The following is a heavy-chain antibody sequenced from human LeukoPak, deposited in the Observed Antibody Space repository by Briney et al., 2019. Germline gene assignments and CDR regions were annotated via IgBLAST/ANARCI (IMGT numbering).Heavy chain of an antibody. CDR2: ISYDGSNK. CDR3: ARESTSITTFGLDY. CDR1: GFTFSSYA. Sequence: PGRSLRLSCAASGFTFSSYAMHWVRQAPGKGLEWVAVISYDGSNKYYADSVKGRFTISRDNAKNTLYLQMNSLTAEDTAVYYCARESTSITTFGLDYWGQGGLVTVSS. J-gene: IGHJ4*02. D-gene: IGHD4-11*01. V-gene: IGHV3-30*04.